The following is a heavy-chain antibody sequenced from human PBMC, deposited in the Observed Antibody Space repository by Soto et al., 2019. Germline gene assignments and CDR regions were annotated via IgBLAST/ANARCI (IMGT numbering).Heavy chain of an antibody. CDR2: IKQDGSDI. J-gene: IGHJ4*02. D-gene: IGHD6-19*01. CDR3: ARGAVTGPSPPDY. V-gene: IGHV3-7*01. CDR1: GFTFIHYW. Sequence: EVQLVESGGGLVQPGGSLRLSCGASGFTFIHYWMSWVRQAPGKGLQWVAYIKQDGSDIYYVDSVTGRFTVSGDNAKTSLYLQMNSLRVEDTAVYYCARGAVTGPSPPDYWGQGTLVTVSS.